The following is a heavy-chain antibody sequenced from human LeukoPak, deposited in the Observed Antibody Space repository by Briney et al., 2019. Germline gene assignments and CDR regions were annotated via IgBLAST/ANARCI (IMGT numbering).Heavy chain of an antibody. J-gene: IGHJ4*02. CDR2: IIPIFGTA. CDR1: GGTFSSYA. D-gene: IGHD3-22*01. CDR3: ARSPHYYDSSGYWDY. Sequence: SVKVSCKASGGTFSSYAISWVRQAPGQGLEWMGRIIPIFGTANYAQKFQGRVTITADKSTSTAYMELRSLRSEDTAVYYCARSPHYYDSSGYWDYWGQGTLVTVSS. V-gene: IGHV1-69*06.